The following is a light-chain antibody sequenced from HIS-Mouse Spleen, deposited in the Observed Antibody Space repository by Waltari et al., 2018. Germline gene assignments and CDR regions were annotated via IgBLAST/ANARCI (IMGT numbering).Light chain of an antibody. CDR2: EDS. Sequence: SYALTPPPSVSLSPGPTARITRSGDALPKQYASWYQQQPAQAPSRVMYEDSERPSGIPERFSGSGSGTTVAVTGGGVQAEDVADYSCQSPGSSGTSVVRGGTKLTVL. CDR3: QSPGSSGTSV. V-gene: IGLV3-25*03. CDR1: ALPKQY. J-gene: IGLJ3*02.